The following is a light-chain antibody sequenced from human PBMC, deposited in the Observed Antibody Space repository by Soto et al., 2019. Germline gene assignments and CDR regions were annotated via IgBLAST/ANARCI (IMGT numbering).Light chain of an antibody. Sequence: EIEFTVSPGTLSLSPCEIATLACWSSQSVSSNYLAWYQHKPGQLPRLLIYAASERAIGIPARFSGSGSGTNFSLTISTLDPEDSAIYYCQQRRHWPLTFGGGSKVDIK. CDR2: AAS. CDR1: QSVSSN. V-gene: IGKV3-11*01. J-gene: IGKJ4*01. CDR3: QQRRHWPLT.